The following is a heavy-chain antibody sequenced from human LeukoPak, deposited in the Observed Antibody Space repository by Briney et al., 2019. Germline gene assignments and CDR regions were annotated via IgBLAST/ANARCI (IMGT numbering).Heavy chain of an antibody. J-gene: IGHJ4*02. CDR1: GFILSDYN. CDR3: ARDLSATARAYDY. CDR2: IAISGTYI. V-gene: IGHV3-21*01. D-gene: IGHD1-26*01. Sequence: GGSLRLSCAASGFILSDYNMNWVCQAPVKGLEWVSFIAISGTYITYADSVKGRFTISRDNAKNSLYLQMNTLRAEDTAVYYCARDLSATARAYDYWGQGTLVTVSS.